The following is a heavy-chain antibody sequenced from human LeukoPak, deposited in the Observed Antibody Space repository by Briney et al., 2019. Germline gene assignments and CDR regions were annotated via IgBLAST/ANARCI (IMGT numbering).Heavy chain of an antibody. J-gene: IGHJ4*02. CDR2: IRSKANSYAT. CDR3: TTEAPDSSGFCYPDY. Sequence: QPGGSLRLSCAASGFTFSGSAMHWVRQASGKGLEWVGRIRSKANSYATAYAAAVKGMFTIYRDDSKNTAYLQMNSLKTEDTAVYYCTTEAPDSSGFCYPDYWGQGTLVNGSS. D-gene: IGHD3-22*01. V-gene: IGHV3-73*01. CDR1: GFTFSGSA.